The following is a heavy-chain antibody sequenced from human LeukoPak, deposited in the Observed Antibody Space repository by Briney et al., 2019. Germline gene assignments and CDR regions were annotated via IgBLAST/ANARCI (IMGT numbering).Heavy chain of an antibody. V-gene: IGHV1-2*02. D-gene: IGHD2-15*01. CDR2: INPNSAGT. J-gene: IGHJ4*02. CDR1: GYTFTDYY. CDR3: ARDLPCSGGSCYLFF. Sequence: ASVKVSCKASGYTFTDYYMHWVRQAPGQGLEWMGWINPNSAGTIYAQKFQGRVTMTRDTSISTAYMELSGLRSDDTAVYYCARDLPCSGGSCYLFFWGQGTLVTISS.